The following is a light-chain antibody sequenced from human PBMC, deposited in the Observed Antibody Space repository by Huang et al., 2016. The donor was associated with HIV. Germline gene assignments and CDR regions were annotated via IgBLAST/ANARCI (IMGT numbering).Light chain of an antibody. V-gene: IGKV3-15*01. CDR1: QSVFKN. CDR2: GSS. Sequence: ENLMTQSPSTLSVSPGESATLSCRASQSVFKNLAWYQQKPGQAPKLLIYGSSTRAAGIPDRFSGSWSGTDFTLTISSLQSEDFAVYYCQQYNTSPRTFGQGTKVEV. J-gene: IGKJ1*01. CDR3: QQYNTSPRT.